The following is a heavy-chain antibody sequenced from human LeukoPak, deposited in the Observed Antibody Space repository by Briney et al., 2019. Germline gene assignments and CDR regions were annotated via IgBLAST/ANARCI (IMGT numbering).Heavy chain of an antibody. CDR1: GFTFSNYG. D-gene: IGHD5-24*01. CDR2: ISYSGDNT. CDR3: ASDPRDGGQNV. V-gene: IGHV3-30*03. Sequence: GSLRLSCAASGFTFSNYGMHWVRQAPGKGLEWVTLISYSGDNTYYADSVKGRFTFSRDKSKNTLYLQMNSLRPEDSAVYFCASDPRDGGQNVWGKGTTVTVSS. J-gene: IGHJ6*04.